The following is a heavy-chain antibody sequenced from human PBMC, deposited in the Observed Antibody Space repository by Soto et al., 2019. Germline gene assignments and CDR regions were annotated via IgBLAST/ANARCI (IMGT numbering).Heavy chain of an antibody. Sequence: GASVKVSCKVSGYTLTELSMHWVRQAPGKGLEWMGDFDPEDGETIYAQKFQGRVTMTEDTSTDTAYMELSSLRSEDTAVYYCATVVKWLVAEYFQHWGQGTLVTVSS. CDR1: GYTLTELS. J-gene: IGHJ1*01. V-gene: IGHV1-24*01. CDR3: ATVVKWLVAEYFQH. D-gene: IGHD6-19*01. CDR2: FDPEDGET.